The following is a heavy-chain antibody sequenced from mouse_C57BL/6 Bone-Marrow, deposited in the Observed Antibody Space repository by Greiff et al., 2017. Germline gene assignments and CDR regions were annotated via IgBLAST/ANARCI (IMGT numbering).Heavy chain of an antibody. V-gene: IGHV1-7*01. Sequence: QVQLQQSGAELVKPGASVKLSCKASGYTFTSYCMHWVKQRPGQGLDWIGYINPSSGYTKYNQKFKDKATLTADKSSRTAYMQLSSLTYEDSAFYCSARVYYGSAWYFDVWGTGTTLTVSS. CDR3: ARVYYGSAWYFDV. D-gene: IGHD1-1*01. CDR1: GYTFTSYC. CDR2: INPSSGYT. J-gene: IGHJ1*03.